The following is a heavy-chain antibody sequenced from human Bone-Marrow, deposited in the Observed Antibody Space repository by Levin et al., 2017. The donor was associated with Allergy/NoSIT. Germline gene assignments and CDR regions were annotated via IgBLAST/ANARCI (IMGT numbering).Heavy chain of an antibody. Sequence: PGGSLRLSCAASGFIFSDFWMTWVRQAPGKGLEWVANIKQDGSEKYYVDSVKGRFTISRDNAKDSLYLQMNSLRADDTAVYYCARKHSDWYYYRDWGQGTLVTVSS. J-gene: IGHJ4*02. V-gene: IGHV3-7*03. CDR3: ARKHSDWYYYRD. CDR2: IKQDGSEK. CDR1: GFIFSDFW. D-gene: IGHD1-7*01.